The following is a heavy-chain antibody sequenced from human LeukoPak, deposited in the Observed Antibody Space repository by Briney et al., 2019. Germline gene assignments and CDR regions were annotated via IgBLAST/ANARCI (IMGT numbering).Heavy chain of an antibody. CDR3: ARGDFFDY. V-gene: IGHV3-21*06. D-gene: IGHD3-3*01. J-gene: IGHJ4*02. CDR2: ISSGSSYI. Sequence: GGSLRLSCAASGFTFSSYWMSWVRQAPGKGLEWVSSISSGSSYIYYADSLKGRFTISRDNAKNSLYLQMNSLRAEDTAVYYCARGDFFDYWGQGTLVTVSS. CDR1: GFTFSSYW.